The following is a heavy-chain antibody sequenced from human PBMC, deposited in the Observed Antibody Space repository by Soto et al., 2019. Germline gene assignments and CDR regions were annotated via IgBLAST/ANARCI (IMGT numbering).Heavy chain of an antibody. V-gene: IGHV1-18*01. CDR3: ARGRGGYLSSAGHTRNYFAR. D-gene: IGHD3-10*01. Sequence: ASVKVSCKASGYSFTSYSISWVRQAPGQGLEWMGWINVYSGTTNYLPKFQGRVTMTTDTSTSTLYMELRDLSSEDTALYYCARGRGGYLSSAGHTRNYFARWGQGTPVSVSS. CDR2: INVYSGTT. CDR1: GYSFTSYS. J-gene: IGHJ4*02.